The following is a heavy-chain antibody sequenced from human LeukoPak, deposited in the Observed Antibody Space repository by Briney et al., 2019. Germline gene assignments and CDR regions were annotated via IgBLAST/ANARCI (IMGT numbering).Heavy chain of an antibody. D-gene: IGHD2-2*01. Sequence: GGSLRFSGAASVFTFDDYTMHWVRQPPGKGLEWVSLMTWGAGTTYYADSVKGRFTISRDNSKNSMYLQMNSLRSEDTALYYCAQGGQTAARAIDVWGKGTTVTVSS. V-gene: IGHV3-43*01. CDR3: AQGGQTAARAIDV. J-gene: IGHJ6*03. CDR1: VFTFDDYT. CDR2: MTWGAGTT.